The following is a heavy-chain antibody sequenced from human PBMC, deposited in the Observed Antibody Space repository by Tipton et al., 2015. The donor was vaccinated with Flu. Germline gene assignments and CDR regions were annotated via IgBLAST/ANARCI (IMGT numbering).Heavy chain of an antibody. CDR2: IYYSGST. D-gene: IGHD1-26*01. CDR3: AREKVGATSAFDI. Sequence: TLSLTCAVYGGSFSGYYWSWIRQPPGKGLEWIGYIYYSGSTNYNPSLKSRVTISVDTSKNQFSLKLSSVTAADTAVYYCAREKVGATSAFDIWGQGTMVTVPS. V-gene: IGHV4-59*01. J-gene: IGHJ3*02. CDR1: GGSFSGYY.